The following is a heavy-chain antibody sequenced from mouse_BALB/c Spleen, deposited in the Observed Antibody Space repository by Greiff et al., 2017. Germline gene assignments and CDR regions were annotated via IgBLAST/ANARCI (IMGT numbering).Heavy chain of an antibody. Sequence: VQLQQSGAELMKPGASVKISCKATGYTFSSYWIEWVKQRPGHGLEWIGEILPGSGSTNYNEKFKGKATFTADTSSNTAYMQLSSLTSEDSAVYYCARGGGQRAMDYWGQGTSVTVSS. CDR3: ARGGGQRAMDY. J-gene: IGHJ4*01. CDR2: ILPGSGST. V-gene: IGHV1-9*01. CDR1: GYTFSSYW.